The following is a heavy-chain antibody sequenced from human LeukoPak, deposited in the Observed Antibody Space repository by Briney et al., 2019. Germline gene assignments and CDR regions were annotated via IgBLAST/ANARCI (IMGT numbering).Heavy chain of an antibody. Sequence: GGSLRLSCAGSGFIFNNYAMHWVRQPPGKGLEWVSGISWNSGTIDYADSVRGRFTISRDNAKNSLYLQMDSLRVEDAAFYYCAKDNRRHYTSGPNPDSLHWGQGALVTVSS. CDR3: AKDNRRHYTSGPNPDSLH. CDR2: ISWNSGTI. D-gene: IGHD6-19*01. CDR1: GFIFNNYA. V-gene: IGHV3-9*01. J-gene: IGHJ4*02.